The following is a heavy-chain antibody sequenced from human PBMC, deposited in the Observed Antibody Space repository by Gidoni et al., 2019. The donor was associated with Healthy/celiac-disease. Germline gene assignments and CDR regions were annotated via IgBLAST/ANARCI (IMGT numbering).Heavy chain of an antibody. CDR2: IRSKAYGGTT. D-gene: IGHD6-13*01. CDR1: GFTFGDYA. J-gene: IGHJ4*02. CDR3: TRAFAAAGPFDY. V-gene: IGHV3-49*03. Sequence: EVQLVESGGGLVQPGRSLRLSCTASGFTFGDYAMIWFRQAPGKGLEWVGFIRSKAYGGTTEYAASVKGRFTISRDDSKSIAYLQMNSLKTEDTAVYYCTRAFAAAGPFDYWGQGTLVTVSS.